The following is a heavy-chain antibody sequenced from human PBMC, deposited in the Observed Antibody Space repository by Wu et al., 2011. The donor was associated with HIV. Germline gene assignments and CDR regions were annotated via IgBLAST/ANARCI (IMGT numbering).Heavy chain of an antibody. J-gene: IGHJ6*02. CDR2: IIPIFGTA. CDR3: ARDPRKWLRLGDYYYGMDV. Sequence: QVQLVQSGAEVKKPGSSVKVSCKASGRTFSSYAISWVRQAPGQGLEWMGRIIPIFGTANYAQKLQGRVTMTTDTSTNTADMELRSLRSDDTAVYYCARDPRKWLRLGDYYYGMDVWGQGTTVTVSS. V-gene: IGHV1-69*05. D-gene: IGHD5-12*01. CDR1: GRTFSSYA.